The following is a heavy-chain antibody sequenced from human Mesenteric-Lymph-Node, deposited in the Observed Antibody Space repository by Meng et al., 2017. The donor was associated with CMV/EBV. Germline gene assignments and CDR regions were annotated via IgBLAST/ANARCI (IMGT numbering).Heavy chain of an antibody. D-gene: IGHD1-26*01. V-gene: IGHV3-23*01. Sequence: CAASGITFNNYAMSGARQPTGKGLEWVSSIGGSDGATFYADSVGGRFTISKDNSGDTLFLQMSSLRAEDTAVYYCARVLGATTYFDYWGQGTLVTVSS. J-gene: IGHJ4*02. CDR3: ARVLGATTYFDY. CDR2: IGGSDGAT. CDR1: GITFNNYA.